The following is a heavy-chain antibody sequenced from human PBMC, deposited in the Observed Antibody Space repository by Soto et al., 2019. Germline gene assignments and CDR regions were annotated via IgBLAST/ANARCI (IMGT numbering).Heavy chain of an antibody. CDR1: GYTFTAYY. V-gene: IGHV1-2*02. CDR2: INPKFGDT. D-gene: IGHD3-10*02. J-gene: IGHJ6*02. Sequence: QVQLVQSGAEVKEPGDSVRVSCEASGYTFTAYYIHWVRRAPGQGLEWMGWINPKFGDTTYAQDFQGRVSMTRDMFISTAYMELRRPTSADTAIYYCARNMDYYYGRGSGNGHGVWGQGTTVTVFS. CDR3: ARNMDYYYGRGSGNGHGV.